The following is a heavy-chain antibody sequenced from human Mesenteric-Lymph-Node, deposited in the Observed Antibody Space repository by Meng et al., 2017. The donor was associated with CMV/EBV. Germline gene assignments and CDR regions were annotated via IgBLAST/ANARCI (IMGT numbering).Heavy chain of an antibody. CDR3: ARGVTIFGVVILGRGYYGMDV. Sequence: ETLSLTCAASGFTFSSYSMNWVRQAPGKGLEWVSSISSSSSYIYYADSVKGRFTISRDNAKNSLYLQMNSLRAEDTAVYYCARGVTIFGVVILGRGYYGMDVWGQGTTVTVSS. J-gene: IGHJ6*02. CDR1: GFTFSSYS. D-gene: IGHD3-3*01. V-gene: IGHV3-21*01. CDR2: ISSSSSYI.